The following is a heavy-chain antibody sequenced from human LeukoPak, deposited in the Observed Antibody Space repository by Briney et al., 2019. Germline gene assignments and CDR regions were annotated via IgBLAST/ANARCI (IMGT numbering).Heavy chain of an antibody. CDR1: GGSFSGYY. CDR3: ARGIAAAGTDGVEEHYYYMDV. Sequence: PSETLSLTCAVYGGSFSGYYWSWIRQPPGKGLEWIGEINHSGSTNYNPSLKSRVTISVDTSKNQFSLKLSSVTAADTAVYYCARGIAAAGTDGVEEHYYYMDVWGKGTTVTVSS. V-gene: IGHV4-34*01. CDR2: INHSGST. J-gene: IGHJ6*03. D-gene: IGHD6-13*01.